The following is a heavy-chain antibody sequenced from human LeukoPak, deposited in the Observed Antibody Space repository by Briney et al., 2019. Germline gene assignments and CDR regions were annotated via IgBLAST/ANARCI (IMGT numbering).Heavy chain of an antibody. D-gene: IGHD6-19*01. V-gene: IGHV4-59*12. CDR2: IYYSGST. CDR3: ARTIAVAGNEYYYYMDV. CDR1: GGSISSYY. Sequence: SETLSLTCTVSGGSISSYYWSWLRQPPGKGLEWSVYIYYSGSTNYNPSLKSRVTISVDTSKNQFSLKLSSVTAADTAVYYCARTIAVAGNEYYYYMDVWGKGTTVTVSS. J-gene: IGHJ6*03.